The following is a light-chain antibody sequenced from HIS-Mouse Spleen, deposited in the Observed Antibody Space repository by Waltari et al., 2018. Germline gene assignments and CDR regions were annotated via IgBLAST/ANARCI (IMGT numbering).Light chain of an antibody. J-gene: IGKJ1*01. CDR1: KGISSY. CDR2: AAS. V-gene: IGKV1-9*01. Sequence: DIQLTQSPSFLSASVGDRVTITCRASKGISSYLAWYQQKPGKAPKLLIYAASTLQSGVPSRFSGSGSGTEFTLTISSLQPEDFATYYCQQGRTFGQGTKVEIK. CDR3: QQGRT.